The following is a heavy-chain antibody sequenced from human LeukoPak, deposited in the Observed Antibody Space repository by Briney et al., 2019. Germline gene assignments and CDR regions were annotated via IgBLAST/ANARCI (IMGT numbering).Heavy chain of an antibody. Sequence: GRALRLSCAASGFTFSSYAMHWVRQAPGKGLEWVAVISYDGSNKYYADSVKGRFTISRDNSKNTLYLQMNSLRAEDTAVYYCARAQLVDTAMVPTYWGQGTLVTASS. V-gene: IGHV3-30*04. D-gene: IGHD5-18*01. CDR1: GFTFSSYA. J-gene: IGHJ4*02. CDR3: ARAQLVDTAMVPTY. CDR2: ISYDGSNK.